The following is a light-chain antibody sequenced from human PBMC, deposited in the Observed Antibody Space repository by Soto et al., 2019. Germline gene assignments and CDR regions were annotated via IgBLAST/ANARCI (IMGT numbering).Light chain of an antibody. J-gene: IGLJ2*01. CDR2: EVS. CDR3: SSYARNRDVL. Sequence: QSALTQPASVSGSPGQSITISCTGTSSDVGAYNYVSWFQQHPGKAPKLMIYEVSNRPSGVSNRFSGSKSGNTASLTISGLQAEDEADYYCSSYARNRDVLFGGGTKLTVL. CDR1: SSDVGAYNY. V-gene: IGLV2-14*01.